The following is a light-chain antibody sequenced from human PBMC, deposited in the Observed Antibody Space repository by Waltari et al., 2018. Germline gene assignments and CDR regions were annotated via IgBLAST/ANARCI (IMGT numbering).Light chain of an antibody. V-gene: IGLV2-14*01. CDR1: SSDVGGYNY. CDR2: DVT. CDR3: SSYTSSTTFV. J-gene: IGLJ3*02. Sequence: QSALTQPATLSGSPGESTTISCTGTSSDVGGYNYVSWYQQYPGKAPNLMIYDVTKRPSGVSNRFSGSKSGNTASLTISGLQAEDEADYNCSSYTSSTTFVFGGGTKLTVL.